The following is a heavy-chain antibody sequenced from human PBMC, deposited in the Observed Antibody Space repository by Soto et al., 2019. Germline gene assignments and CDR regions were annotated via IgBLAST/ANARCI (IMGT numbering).Heavy chain of an antibody. V-gene: IGHV4-4*02. J-gene: IGHJ4*02. D-gene: IGHD1-26*01. CDR2: IYHSGST. CDR1: GGSISSSNW. CDR3: ARDGLGWDGYSDY. Sequence: SETLSLTCAVSGGSISSSNWWSWVRQPPGKGLEWIGEIYHSGSTNYNPSLKSRVTISVDKSKNQFSLKLSSVTAADTAVYYWARDGLGWDGYSDYWGQGTLVTVSS.